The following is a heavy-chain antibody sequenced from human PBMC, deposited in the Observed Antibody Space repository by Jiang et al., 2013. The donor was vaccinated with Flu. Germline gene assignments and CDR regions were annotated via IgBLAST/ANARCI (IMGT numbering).Heavy chain of an antibody. J-gene: IGHJ5*02. CDR2: IYTSGST. Sequence: TWSGLVKPSQTLSLTCTVSGGSISSGSYYWSWIRQPAGKGLEWIGRIYTSGSTNYNPSLKSRVTISVDTSKNQFSLKLSSVTAADTAVYYCARGPIVGATGWLQNWFDPWGQGTLVTVSS. CDR1: GGSISSGSYY. D-gene: IGHD1-26*01. CDR3: ARGPIVGATGWLQNWFDP. V-gene: IGHV4-61*02.